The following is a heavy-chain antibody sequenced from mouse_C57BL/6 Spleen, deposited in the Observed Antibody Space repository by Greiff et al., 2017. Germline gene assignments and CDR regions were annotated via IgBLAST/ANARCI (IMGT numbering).Heavy chain of an antibody. V-gene: IGHV1-9*01. J-gene: IGHJ1*03. D-gene: IGHD1-1*01. Sequence: VKLMESGAELMKPGASVKLSCKATGYTFTGYWIEWVKQRPGHGLEWIGEILPGSGSTNYNEKFKGKATFTADTSSNTAYMQLSSLTTEDSAIYYCARTLRGDYGSSYWYFDVWGTGTTVTVSS. CDR3: ARTLRGDYGSSYWYFDV. CDR1: GYTFTGYW. CDR2: ILPGSGST.